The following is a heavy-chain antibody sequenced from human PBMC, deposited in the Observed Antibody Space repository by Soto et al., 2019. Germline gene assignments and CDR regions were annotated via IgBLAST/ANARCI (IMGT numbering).Heavy chain of an antibody. Sequence: SVKVSCKASGGTFSSYAISWVRQAPGQGLEWMGGIIPIFGTANYAQKFQGRVTITADESTSTAYMELSSLRSEDTAVYYCARESGGGYDSYYYYGMDVWGQGTTVTVSS. D-gene: IGHD5-12*01. CDR3: ARESGGGYDSYYYYGMDV. CDR2: IIPIFGTA. V-gene: IGHV1-69*13. J-gene: IGHJ6*02. CDR1: GGTFSSYA.